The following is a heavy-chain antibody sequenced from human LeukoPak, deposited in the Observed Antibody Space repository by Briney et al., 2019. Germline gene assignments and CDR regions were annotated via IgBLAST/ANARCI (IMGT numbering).Heavy chain of an antibody. Sequence: SGGSLRLSCAASGFTLGSYSVNWVRQAPGKGLEWVSSISTSSSYIYYADSVKGRFTISRDNAKNSLYLQMNSLRAEDTAVYYCARSGIQLWLGAFDIWGQGTMVTVSS. CDR2: ISTSSSYI. CDR3: ARSGIQLWLGAFDI. J-gene: IGHJ3*02. CDR1: GFTLGSYS. V-gene: IGHV3-21*01. D-gene: IGHD5-18*01.